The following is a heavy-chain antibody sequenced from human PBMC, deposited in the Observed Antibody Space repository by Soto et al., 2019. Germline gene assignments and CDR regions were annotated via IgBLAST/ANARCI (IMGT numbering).Heavy chain of an antibody. J-gene: IGHJ5*02. V-gene: IGHV4-34*01. CDR1: GGSFSGYY. CDR3: ARGTPRQYYDFWSGAKKNWFDP. CDR2: INHSGST. D-gene: IGHD3-3*01. Sequence: SETLSLTCAVYGGSFSGYYWSWIRQPPGKGLEWIGEINHSGSTNYNPSLKSRVTISVDTSKNQFSLKLSSVTAADTAVYYCARGTPRQYYDFWSGAKKNWFDPWGQGTLVTVSS.